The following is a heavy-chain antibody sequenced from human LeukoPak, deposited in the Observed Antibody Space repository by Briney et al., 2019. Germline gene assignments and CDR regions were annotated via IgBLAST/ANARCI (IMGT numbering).Heavy chain of an antibody. V-gene: IGHV3-23*01. CDR2: ISESGVTT. CDR1: GFTFRNYA. CDR3: ARFRSTTIIGGGLDY. D-gene: IGHD3-10*02. Sequence: GGSQRLSCAASGFTFRNYALSWVRQAPGKGLEWVSSISESGVTTYYAASVKGRFTISRDNSKNTLFLQMSSLRVDDTAVYFCARFRSTTIIGGGLDYWGQGTLVTVSS. J-gene: IGHJ4*02.